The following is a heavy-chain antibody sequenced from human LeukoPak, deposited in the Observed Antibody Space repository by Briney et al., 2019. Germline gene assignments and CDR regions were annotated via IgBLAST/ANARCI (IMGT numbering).Heavy chain of an antibody. CDR2: INTNTGIP. Sequence: GASVKVSCKASGYSLTSYALNWVRQAPGQGFEWMGWINTNTGIPTYAPGFIGRFVFSLDTSVSTAHLQISSLKAEDTAVYFCARGRGASSGSGSHGTTSSYYMDVWGKGTTVTVSS. V-gene: IGHV7-4-1*02. CDR1: GYSLTSYA. J-gene: IGHJ6*03. D-gene: IGHD3-10*01. CDR3: ARGRGASSGSGSHGTTSSYYMDV.